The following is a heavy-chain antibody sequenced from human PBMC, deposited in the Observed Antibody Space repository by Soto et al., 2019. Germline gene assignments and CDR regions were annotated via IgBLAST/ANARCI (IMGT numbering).Heavy chain of an antibody. CDR3: ATDPHKKRFLECLLGDVDKTAADVVDS. CDR2: IKSNTDGGAP. CDR1: GFPFNNAW. D-gene: IGHD3-3*01. J-gene: IGHJ4*02. V-gene: IGHV3-15*07. Sequence: EVQLVESGGGLVKPGGSLRLSCAASGFPFNNAWMKWVRQAPGKGLEWVGRIKSNTDGGAPDYAAAVKGRFTISRDDSKDTLYLHMNSLKAEDTAVYYCATDPHKKRFLECLLGDVDKTAADVVDSWGQGTLVTVSS.